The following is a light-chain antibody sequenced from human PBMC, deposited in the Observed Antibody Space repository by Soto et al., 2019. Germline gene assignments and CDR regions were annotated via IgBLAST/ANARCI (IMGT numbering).Light chain of an antibody. CDR2: EGS. J-gene: IGLJ1*01. CDR3: SSPTGSITPGYV. Sequence: QSALTQPASVSGSPGQSITISCTGTSSDVGSYDFVSWYQQYPGKAPKLMIYEGSKRPSGVSNRFSGSKSGNTASLTISGLQAEDEADYYCSSPTGSITPGYVFGTGTKLTVL. V-gene: IGLV2-23*01. CDR1: SSDVGSYDF.